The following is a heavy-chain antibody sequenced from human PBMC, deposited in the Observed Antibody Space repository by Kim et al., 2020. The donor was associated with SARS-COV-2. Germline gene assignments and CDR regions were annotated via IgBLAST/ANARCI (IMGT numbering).Heavy chain of an antibody. Sequence: ANSVKSRITVSRDNAKVTLFLQMNSLRADDTAVYYCARPLPTKFAYDSWGQGTLVTVSS. V-gene: IGHV3-74*01. D-gene: IGHD3-16*01. J-gene: IGHJ5*01. CDR3: ARPLPTKFAYDS.